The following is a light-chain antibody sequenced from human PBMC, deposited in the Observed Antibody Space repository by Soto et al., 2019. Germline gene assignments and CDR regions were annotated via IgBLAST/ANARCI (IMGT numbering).Light chain of an antibody. CDR2: GAS. V-gene: IGKV3-20*01. CDR1: QSVSSSY. CDR3: QQYGSSSWT. Sequence: EIVLTQSPGTLSLSPGERVTLSCRASQSVSSSYLAWYQQKPGPAPRLLIYGASSRATGIPDRFSGSGSGTDFTLTISRLEPEDFAVYYCQQYGSSSWTFGQGTKVDIK. J-gene: IGKJ1*01.